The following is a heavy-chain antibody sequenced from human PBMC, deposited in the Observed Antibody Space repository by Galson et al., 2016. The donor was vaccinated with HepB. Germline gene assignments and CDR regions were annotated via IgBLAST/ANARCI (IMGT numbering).Heavy chain of an antibody. J-gene: IGHJ2*01. CDR2: ITFAGSPA. Sequence: SLRLSCAASGFTFNTYEMHWVRHTPGKGLVWVSRITFAGSPATRADAVKGRFTISRDNAKNTLFLQMHSLRVEDTGVYYCVRDGGWSFDLWGRGTLVTVSS. V-gene: IGHV3-74*01. CDR3: VRDGGWSFDL. CDR1: GFTFNTYE.